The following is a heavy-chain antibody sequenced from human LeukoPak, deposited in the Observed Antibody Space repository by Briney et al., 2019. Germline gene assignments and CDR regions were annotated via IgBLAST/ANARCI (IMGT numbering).Heavy chain of an antibody. CDR3: AKDRGNGRKRDAFDI. D-gene: IGHD4-23*01. Sequence: GGSLRLSCAASGFTFSSYGMHWVRQAPGKGLEWVAVISYDGSNKYYADSVKGRFTISRDNSKNTLYLQMNSLRAEDTAVYYCAKDRGNGRKRDAFDIWGQETMVTVSS. CDR2: ISYDGSNK. CDR1: GFTFSSYG. J-gene: IGHJ3*02. V-gene: IGHV3-30*18.